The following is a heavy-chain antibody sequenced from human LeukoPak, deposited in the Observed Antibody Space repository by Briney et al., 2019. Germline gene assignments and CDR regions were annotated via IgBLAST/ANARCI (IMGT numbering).Heavy chain of an antibody. CDR3: ARGWDTSSWFDS. Sequence: SETLSLTCAVYGGSFSGYYWSWIRQPPGKGLEWIGEINHSGSTNYNPSLKSRVTISVDTSKNQFSLKLISVTAADTAVYYCARGWDTSSWFDSWGQGTLVAVSS. J-gene: IGHJ5*01. CDR1: GGSFSGYY. D-gene: IGHD6-13*01. V-gene: IGHV4-34*01. CDR2: INHSGST.